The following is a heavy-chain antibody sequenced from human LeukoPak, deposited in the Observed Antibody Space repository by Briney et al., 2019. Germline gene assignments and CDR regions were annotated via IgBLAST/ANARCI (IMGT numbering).Heavy chain of an antibody. CDR1: GGTFSSYA. CDR2: VIPILGIA. Sequence: SVKVSCKASGGTFSSYAISWVRQAPGQGLEWMGRVIPILGIANYAQKFPGRVTITADKSTSTAYMELSSLRSEDTAVYYCARGDYFDYWGQGTLVTVSS. V-gene: IGHV1-69*04. J-gene: IGHJ4*02. CDR3: ARGDYFDY.